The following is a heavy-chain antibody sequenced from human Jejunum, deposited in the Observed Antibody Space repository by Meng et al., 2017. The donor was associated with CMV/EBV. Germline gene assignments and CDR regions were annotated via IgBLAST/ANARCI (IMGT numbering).Heavy chain of an antibody. V-gene: IGHV3-30-3*01. J-gene: IGHJ6*02. D-gene: IGHD2-2*01. Sequence: IPSVRQAPSKTLECIGFISSDGTTEYYTDSVKRPFTISRDHSITTLYLRVRSMRPEDTAVYYCARGDCSSATCSVYYYGLGVWRQGTTVTVSS. CDR2: ISSDGTTE. CDR3: ARGDCSSATCSVYYYGLGV.